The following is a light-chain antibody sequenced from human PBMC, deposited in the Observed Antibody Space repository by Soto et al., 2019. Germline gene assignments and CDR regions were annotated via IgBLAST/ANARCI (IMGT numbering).Light chain of an antibody. Sequence: DIQMTQSPSSLSASIGDRVTITCRTSQSISSYLNWYQQKPGKAPKLLIYTASNLQSGVPSRFSGSGSGTDFSLTINSLQPEDFATYFCQQSYNIPPTFGGGIQVAI. J-gene: IGKJ4*01. CDR1: QSISSY. CDR3: QQSYNIPPT. V-gene: IGKV1-39*01. CDR2: TAS.